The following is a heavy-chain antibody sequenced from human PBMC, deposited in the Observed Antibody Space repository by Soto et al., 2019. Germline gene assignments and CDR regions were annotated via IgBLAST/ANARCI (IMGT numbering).Heavy chain of an antibody. J-gene: IGHJ4*02. D-gene: IGHD5-12*01. CDR3: TRSKDGYNLVADY. CDR1: GFTLSSFW. Sequence: EVQLVESGGGLVQPGGSLRLSCAASGFTLSSFWMHWVRQAPGKGLVWVSRINGDGSTTSYADSVKGRFTISRDNAKXXXXXXMNSLRAEETAVYYCTRSKDGYNLVADYWGQGTLVTVSS. CDR2: INGDGSTT. V-gene: IGHV3-74*01.